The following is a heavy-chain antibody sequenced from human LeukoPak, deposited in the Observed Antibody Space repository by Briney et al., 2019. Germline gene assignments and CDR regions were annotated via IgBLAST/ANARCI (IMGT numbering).Heavy chain of an antibody. V-gene: IGHV1-69*06. Sequence: ASVKVSCKASGGTFSSYAISWVRQAPGQGLVWMGGIIPIFGTANYAQKFQGRVTITADKSTSTAYMELSSLRSEDTAVYYCARGGGFDYDILTGYYQFDYWGQGTLVTVSS. CDR3: ARGGGFDYDILTGYYQFDY. CDR2: IIPIFGTA. CDR1: GGTFSSYA. D-gene: IGHD3-9*01. J-gene: IGHJ4*02.